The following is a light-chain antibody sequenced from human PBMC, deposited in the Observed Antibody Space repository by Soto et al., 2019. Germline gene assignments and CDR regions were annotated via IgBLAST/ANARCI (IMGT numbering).Light chain of an antibody. J-gene: IGLJ3*02. Sequence: QSVLTQPRSVSGSPGQSVTISCTGTSSDVGNYNYVSWYQQHPGKAPKVIIYDVRYRPSGVSDRFSGSMSGATASLIISGLQEDDEADYYCQSYDNSLSGSRVFGGGTNLTVL. CDR2: DVR. CDR1: SSDVGNYNY. CDR3: QSYDNSLSGSRV. V-gene: IGLV2-11*01.